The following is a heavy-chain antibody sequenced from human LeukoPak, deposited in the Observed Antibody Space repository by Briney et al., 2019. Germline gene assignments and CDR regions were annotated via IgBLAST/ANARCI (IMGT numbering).Heavy chain of an antibody. Sequence: ASVKVSCKASGYTFTGYYMHWVRQAPGQGLEWMGRINPNSGGTNYAQKFQGRVTMTRDTSISTAYMELSRLRSDDTAVYYCARGGGYGYCSGGSCYPPDYWGQGTLVTVSP. J-gene: IGHJ4*02. V-gene: IGHV1-2*06. CDR3: ARGGGYGYCSGGSCYPPDY. CDR1: GYTFTGYY. CDR2: INPNSGGT. D-gene: IGHD2-15*01.